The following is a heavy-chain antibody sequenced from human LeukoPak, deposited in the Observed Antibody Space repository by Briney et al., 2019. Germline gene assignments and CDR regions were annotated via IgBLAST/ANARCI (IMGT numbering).Heavy chain of an antibody. D-gene: IGHD3-3*01. CDR3: ARVGLYDFWSGYLVDY. J-gene: IGHJ4*02. Sequence: SETLSLTCTVSGYSISSGYYWGWIRQPPGKGLEWIGSIYHSGSTYYNPSLKSRVTISVDTSKNQFSLKLSSVTAADTAVYYCARVGLYDFWSGYLVDYWGRGTLVTVSS. V-gene: IGHV4-38-2*02. CDR2: IYHSGST. CDR1: GYSISSGYY.